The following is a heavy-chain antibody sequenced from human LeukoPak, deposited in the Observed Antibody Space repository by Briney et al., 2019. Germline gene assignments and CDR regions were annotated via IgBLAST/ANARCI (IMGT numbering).Heavy chain of an antibody. D-gene: IGHD2-2*01. Sequence: GASVKVSCKASGHTFNTYAINWVRQAPGQGLEWMGRIIPILGIANYAQKFQGRVTITADKSTSTAYMELSSLRSEDTAVYYCARILILGYCSSTSCYGPLDYWGQGTLVTVSS. CDR3: ARILILGYCSSTSCYGPLDY. J-gene: IGHJ4*02. CDR2: IIPILGIA. V-gene: IGHV1-69*04. CDR1: GHTFNTYA.